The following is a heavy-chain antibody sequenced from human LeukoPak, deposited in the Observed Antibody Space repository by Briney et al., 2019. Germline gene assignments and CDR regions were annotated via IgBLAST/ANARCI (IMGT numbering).Heavy chain of an antibody. D-gene: IGHD1-20*01. Sequence: PSETLSLTCTVSGGSISSGGYYWSWIRQHPGKGLEWIGYIYYSGSTYYNPSLKSRVTISVDTSKNQFSLKLSSVTAADTAVYYCARGNWNEIDYWGQGTLVTVSS. V-gene: IGHV4-31*03. CDR3: ARGNWNEIDY. J-gene: IGHJ4*02. CDR1: GGSISSGGYY. CDR2: IYYSGST.